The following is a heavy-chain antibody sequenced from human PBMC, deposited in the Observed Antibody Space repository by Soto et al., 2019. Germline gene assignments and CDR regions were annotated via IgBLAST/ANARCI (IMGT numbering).Heavy chain of an antibody. D-gene: IGHD1-26*01. J-gene: IGHJ4*02. V-gene: IGHV3-7*03. CDR1: GLTFTDYW. CDR2: IKQDESEK. CDR3: ASDRFRGTYYLRGVTYFFEE. Sequence: LRLSCVTYGLTFTDYWMSWVRQAPGKGLEWVANIKQDESEKNYLDSVKGRFAISRDNAKNSLYLQMNSLRAEDTAVYYCASDRFRGTYYLRGVTYFFEEWGQGAPVTVSS.